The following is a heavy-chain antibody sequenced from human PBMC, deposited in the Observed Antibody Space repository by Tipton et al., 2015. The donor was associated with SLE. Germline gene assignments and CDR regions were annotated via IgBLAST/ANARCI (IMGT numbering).Heavy chain of an antibody. CDR3: ARYYYDSSATFDY. V-gene: IGHV4-34*01. D-gene: IGHD3-22*01. CDR2: IYYSGST. J-gene: IGHJ4*02. Sequence: TLSLTCAVYGGSFSGNYWSWIRQPPGKGLEWIGYIYYSGSTYYNPSLKSRVTISVDTSKNQFSLKLSSVTAADTAVYYCARYYYDSSATFDYWGQGTLVTVSS. CDR1: GGSFSGNY.